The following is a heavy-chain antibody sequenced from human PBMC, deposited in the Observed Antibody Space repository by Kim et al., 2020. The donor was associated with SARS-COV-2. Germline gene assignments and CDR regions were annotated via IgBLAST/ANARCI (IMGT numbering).Heavy chain of an antibody. Sequence: SLRLSCAASLGTVSSYGMHWVRQAPGKGLEWVAVISYDGGNKYYADSVKGRITISRDNSKNTLYLQMNSLRAEDTALYYCAKGHRSGWYSLDYWGQGTLVTVSS. J-gene: IGHJ4*02. CDR1: LGTVSSYG. CDR3: AKGHRSGWYSLDY. V-gene: IGHV3-30*18. CDR2: ISYDGGNK. D-gene: IGHD6-19*01.